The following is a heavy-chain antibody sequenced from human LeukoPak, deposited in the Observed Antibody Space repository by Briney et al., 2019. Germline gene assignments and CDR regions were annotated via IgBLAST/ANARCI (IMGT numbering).Heavy chain of an antibody. Sequence: SETLSLSCSVAVASISSYYWSWIRQPPGKGLEWIGYIHYSGSTNYNPSLKSRVTVSVDTSKNQFSLKLSSVTAADTAVYYCARHDYGATRDYWGQGTLVTVSS. CDR1: VASISSYY. D-gene: IGHD4-17*01. CDR2: IHYSGST. J-gene: IGHJ4*02. V-gene: IGHV4-59*01. CDR3: ARHDYGATRDY.